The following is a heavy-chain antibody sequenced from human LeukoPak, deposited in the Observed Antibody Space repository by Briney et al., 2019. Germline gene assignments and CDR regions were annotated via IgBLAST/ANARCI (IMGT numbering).Heavy chain of an antibody. V-gene: IGHV1-18*01. J-gene: IGHJ4*02. Sequence: ASVKVSCKASGYTFTSYGTSWVRQAPGQGLEWMGWISAYNGNTNYAQKLQGRVTMTTDTSTSTAYMELRSLRSDDTAVYYCARDNSKVYYFDYWGQGTLVTVSS. CDR1: GYTFTSYG. CDR2: ISAYNGNT. CDR3: ARDNSKVYYFDY. D-gene: IGHD2/OR15-2a*01.